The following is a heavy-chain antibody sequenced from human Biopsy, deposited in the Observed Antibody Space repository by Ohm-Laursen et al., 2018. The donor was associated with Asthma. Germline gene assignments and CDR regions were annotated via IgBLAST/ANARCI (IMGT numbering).Heavy chain of an antibody. CDR3: ARTFHLWSPYHAEQYQL. V-gene: IGHV3-7*01. J-gene: IGHJ1*01. Sequence: SLGLSCAASGFTFGDYWMRWVREVPGKGLAWVASIKHDGSEKNHVDSLKGRFTISRDNAKNSLYLQMTSRRAEDTAVYYCARTFHLWSPYHAEQYQLWGQGTLVTVSS. D-gene: IGHD3-3*02. CDR1: GFTFGDYW. CDR2: IKHDGSEK.